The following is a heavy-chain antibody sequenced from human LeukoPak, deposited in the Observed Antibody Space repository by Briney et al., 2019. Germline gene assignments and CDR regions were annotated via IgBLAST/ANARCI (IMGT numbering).Heavy chain of an antibody. Sequence: ASVKVSCKASRYVFTANYIHWVRQAPGQGLEWMGWINPDTGDTNSAQKFQGRVTMTRDTSISTAYMELSRLRSDDTAVYYCARSNTGTLYCSSTSCYTRGNWFDPWGQGTLVTVSS. J-gene: IGHJ5*02. V-gene: IGHV1-2*02. D-gene: IGHD2-2*02. CDR1: RYVFTANY. CDR3: ARSNTGTLYCSSTSCYTRGNWFDP. CDR2: INPDTGDT.